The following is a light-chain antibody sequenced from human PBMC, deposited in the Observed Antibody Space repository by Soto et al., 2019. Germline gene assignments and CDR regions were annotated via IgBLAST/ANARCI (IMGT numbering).Light chain of an antibody. CDR3: VPYMGGGISV. Sequence: QTVVTQEPSFSVSPGGTVTLTCGLNSGSVSPSSYPSWYQQTPGQAPRTLIYSTNTRSSGVPDRFSGSILGNKAALTITGAQADDESDYYCVPYMGGGISVFGGGTQLTVL. CDR1: SGSVSPSSY. V-gene: IGLV8-61*01. J-gene: IGLJ3*02. CDR2: STN.